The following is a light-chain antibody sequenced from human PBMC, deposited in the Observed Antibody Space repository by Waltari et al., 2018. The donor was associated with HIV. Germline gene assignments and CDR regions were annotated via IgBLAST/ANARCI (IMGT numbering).Light chain of an antibody. Sequence: NFILTHPHSMSEPLVNTVTISCSRSSGSIGSNYVLGYRQRPGSSPSTVIYEDNQRPSGLPDRFSGSIYSSSNSASLTISGLTTEDEANTYCQSYVSSDQGVFGGGTKLTVL. CDR3: QSYVSSDQGV. CDR2: EDN. V-gene: IGLV6-57*01. J-gene: IGLJ2*01. CDR1: SGSIGSNY.